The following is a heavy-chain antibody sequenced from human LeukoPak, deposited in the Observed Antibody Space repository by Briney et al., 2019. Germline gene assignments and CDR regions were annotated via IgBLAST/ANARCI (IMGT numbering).Heavy chain of an antibody. CDR3: SRPTVKGY. V-gene: IGHV3-53*01. J-gene: IGHJ4*02. CDR1: GFTVSTNY. CDR2: IYSAGST. D-gene: IGHD2-21*02. Sequence: PGGSLRLSCAASGFTVSTNYMTWVRQAPGKGLEWVSVIYSAGSTFYADSVKGRFTISRDNSKNTLYLQMNSLRAEDTAVYYCSRPTVKGYWGQGTLVTVSS.